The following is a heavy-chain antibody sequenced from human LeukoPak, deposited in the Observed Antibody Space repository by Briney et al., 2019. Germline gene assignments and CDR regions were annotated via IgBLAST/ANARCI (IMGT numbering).Heavy chain of an antibody. J-gene: IGHJ5*02. V-gene: IGHV3-30*19. CDR3: ARDLVSGSYGGWFDP. CDR1: VFTFSNYS. D-gene: IGHD1-26*01. Sequence: GRSLRLSCAASVFTFSNYSMHWVRHAPGKGLEWVGVISYDGSKRYYQDSVKGRFTISRDNSKNTLYLQVSSLRPEDTAVYYCARDLVSGSYGGWFDPRGQGTLVTVSS. CDR2: ISYDGSKR.